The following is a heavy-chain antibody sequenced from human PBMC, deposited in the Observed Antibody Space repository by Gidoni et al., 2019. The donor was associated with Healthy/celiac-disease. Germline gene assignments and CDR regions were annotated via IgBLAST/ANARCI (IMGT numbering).Heavy chain of an antibody. CDR3: ARHPRSYYYDSSGYSHFDY. D-gene: IGHD3-22*01. V-gene: IGHV5-10-1*03. CDR1: GYSFTSYW. Sequence: EVQLVQSGAEVKKPGESLRISCKGSGYSFTSYWISWVRQMPGKGLEWMGRIDPSESYTNYSPSFQGHVTISADKSISTAYLQWSSLKASDTAMYYCARHPRSYYYDSSGYSHFDYWGQGTLVTVSS. J-gene: IGHJ4*02. CDR2: IDPSESYT.